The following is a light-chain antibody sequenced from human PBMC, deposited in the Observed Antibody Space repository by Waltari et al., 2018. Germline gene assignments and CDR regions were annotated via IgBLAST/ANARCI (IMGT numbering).Light chain of an antibody. CDR2: DVN. CDR3: CSFAGSLAYVL. Sequence: QSALAQPRSVSGSPGQSVTISCTGTSSDFGAYHYVSWYQQHPGNAPKLIIYDVNKRPGGVPDRFSGSKSGNTASLTISGLQAEDEADYHCCSFAGSLAYVLFGGGTKLTVL. CDR1: SSDFGAYHY. V-gene: IGLV2-11*01. J-gene: IGLJ3*02.